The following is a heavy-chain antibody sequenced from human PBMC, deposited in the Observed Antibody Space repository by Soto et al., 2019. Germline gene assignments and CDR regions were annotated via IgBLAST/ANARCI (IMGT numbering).Heavy chain of an antibody. CDR1: GGSIRDYF. J-gene: IGHJ6*02. CDR3: ARDRKLVIPGNYYYYGMDV. Sequence: PSETLSLTCSVSGGSIRDYFWTWVRQPPGKGLEWIGYISSSGTINYNSSLKSRVTISLDTSRNHFSLNLTSVTTADTGVYFCARDRKLVIPGNYYYYGMDVWGQGTTVFVSS. D-gene: IGHD3-10*01. CDR2: ISSSGTI. V-gene: IGHV4-59*01.